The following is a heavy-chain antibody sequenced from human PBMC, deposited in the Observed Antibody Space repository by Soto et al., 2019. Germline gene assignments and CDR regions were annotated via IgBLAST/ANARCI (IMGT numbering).Heavy chain of an antibody. D-gene: IGHD2-21*01. CDR2: IIPIFGTA. CDR1: GGTFSSYA. J-gene: IGHJ6*02. Sequence: SVNRSCKASGGTFSSYAISWVRQAPGQGLEWMGGIIPIFGTANYAQKFQGRVTITADESTSTAYMELSSLRSEDTAVYYCARWRTVAHLPYSYGMDVRCQGTTVTVSS. V-gene: IGHV1-69*01. CDR3: ARWRTVAHLPYSYGMDV.